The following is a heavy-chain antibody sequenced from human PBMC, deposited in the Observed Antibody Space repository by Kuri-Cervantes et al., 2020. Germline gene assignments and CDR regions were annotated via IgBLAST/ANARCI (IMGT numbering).Heavy chain of an antibody. CDR2: IYYSGST. CDR3: AREGISGSYGYYDY. V-gene: IGHV4-59*01. J-gene: IGHJ4*02. D-gene: IGHD1-26*01. CDR1: GGSISSYY. Sequence: SETLSLTCTVSGGSISSYYWSWIRQPPGKGLEWIGYIYYSGSTNYNPSLKSRVTISVDTSKNQFSLKLGSVTAADTAVYYCAREGISGSYGYYDYWGQGTLVTVSS.